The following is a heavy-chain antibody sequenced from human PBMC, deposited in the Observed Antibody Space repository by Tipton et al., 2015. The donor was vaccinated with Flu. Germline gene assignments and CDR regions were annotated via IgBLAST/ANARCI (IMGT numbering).Heavy chain of an antibody. D-gene: IGHD4-17*01. V-gene: IGHV4-61*02. CDR3: ARVCDYGDKGGFDY. J-gene: IGHJ4*02. CDR1: GGSISSGSYY. CDR2: IYTGGST. Sequence: TLSLTCTVSGGSISSGSYYWSWIRQPAGKGLEWIGRIYTGGSTNYNPSLKSRVTISVDTSKNQFSLKLSSVTAADTAVYYCARVCDYGDKGGFDYWGQGTLVTVSS.